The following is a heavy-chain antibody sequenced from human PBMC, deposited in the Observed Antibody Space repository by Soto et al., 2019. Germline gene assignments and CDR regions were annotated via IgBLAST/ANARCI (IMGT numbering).Heavy chain of an antibody. V-gene: IGHV3-23*01. Sequence: GGSLRLSCAASGFTFSSYAMSWVRQAPGKGLEWVSAISGSGGSTYYADSVKGRFTISRDNSKNTLYLQMNSLRAEDTAVYYCAKEASEDITMIVATGAFDIWGQGTMVTVSS. CDR1: GFTFSSYA. D-gene: IGHD3-22*01. CDR2: ISGSGGST. J-gene: IGHJ3*02. CDR3: AKEASEDITMIVATGAFDI.